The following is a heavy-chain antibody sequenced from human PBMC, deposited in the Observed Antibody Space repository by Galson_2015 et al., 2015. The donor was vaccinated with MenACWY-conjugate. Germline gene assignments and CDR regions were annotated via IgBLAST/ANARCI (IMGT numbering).Heavy chain of an antibody. CDR3: ANMAGSGSAFAFDY. CDR2: ISGSGGST. D-gene: IGHD3-10*01. V-gene: IGHV3-23*01. Sequence: SLRLSCAASGFTFSSYAMSWVRQAPGKGLEWVSAISGSGGSTYYADSVKGRFTISRGNSKNTLYLQMNSLRAEDTAVYYCANMAGSGSAFAFDYWGQGTLVTVSS. CDR1: GFTFSSYA. J-gene: IGHJ4*02.